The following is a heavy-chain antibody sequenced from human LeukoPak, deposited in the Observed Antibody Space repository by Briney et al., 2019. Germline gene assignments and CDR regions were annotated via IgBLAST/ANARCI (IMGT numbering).Heavy chain of an antibody. J-gene: IGHJ6*03. CDR3: ARGTVGGKDYFYMDV. CDR2: ISGINGNT. D-gene: IGHD4-11*01. CDR1: GYTFTSYG. Sequence: ASVKVSCKTSGYTFTSYGINWVRQAPGQGLEWMGWISGINGNTNLAQKMQGRVTLTTDSSTRTGYMELRSLRSDDTAAYYCARGTVGGKDYFYMDVWGKGTTVTVSS. V-gene: IGHV1-18*01.